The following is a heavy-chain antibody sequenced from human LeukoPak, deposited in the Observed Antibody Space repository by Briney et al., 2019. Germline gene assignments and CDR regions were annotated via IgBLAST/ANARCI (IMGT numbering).Heavy chain of an antibody. Sequence: SVKVSCKASGGTFSSYAISWVRQAPGQGLEWMGGIIPIFGTANYAQKLQGRVTMTTDTSTSTAYMELRSLRSDDTAVYYCARVPPGAYYGSGSFMYYFDYWGQGTLVTVSS. J-gene: IGHJ4*02. CDR2: IIPIFGTA. V-gene: IGHV1-69*05. CDR1: GGTFSSYA. D-gene: IGHD3-10*01. CDR3: ARVPPGAYYGSGSFMYYFDY.